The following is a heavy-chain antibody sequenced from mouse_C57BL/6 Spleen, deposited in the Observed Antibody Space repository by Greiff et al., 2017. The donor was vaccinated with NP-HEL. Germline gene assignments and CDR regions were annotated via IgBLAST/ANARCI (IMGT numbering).Heavy chain of an antibody. Sequence: DVMLVESGEGLVKPGGSLKLSCAASGFTFSSYAMAWVRQNPEKRGEGVAYISSGGDYIYYADTVKGRFTISRDNARNTLYLQMSSLKSEDTAMYYCTRDGAYFDYWGQGTTLTVSS. CDR3: TRDGAYFDY. CDR2: ISSGGDYI. CDR1: GFTFSSYA. J-gene: IGHJ2*01. D-gene: IGHD2-3*01. V-gene: IGHV5-9-1*02.